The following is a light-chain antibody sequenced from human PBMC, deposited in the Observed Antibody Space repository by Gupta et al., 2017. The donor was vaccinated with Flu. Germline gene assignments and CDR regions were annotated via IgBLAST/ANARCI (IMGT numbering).Light chain of an antibody. V-gene: IGLV1-44*01. CDR1: SSNIGSNT. J-gene: IGLJ2*01. Sequence: QSVLTQPPSTSGAPGQRVTISCSGSSSNIGSNTVNWYQQLPGTAPKLLISTNNQRPSGVPDRFSGSKSGTSASLAISRLQSEDEADYYCATWDDNMNGVIFGGGTKLTVL. CDR2: TNN. CDR3: ATWDDNMNGVI.